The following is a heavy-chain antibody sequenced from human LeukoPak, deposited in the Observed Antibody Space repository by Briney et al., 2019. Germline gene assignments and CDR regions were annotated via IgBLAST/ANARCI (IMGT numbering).Heavy chain of an antibody. Sequence: GGSLRLSCAASGFTFSSYWMSWVCQAPGKGLEWVANIKQDGSGKYYVDSVKGRFTISRDNAKNSLYLQMNSLRAEDTAVYYCAIKGSTFDYWGQGTLVTVSS. CDR1: GFTFSSYW. J-gene: IGHJ4*02. CDR3: AIKGSTFDY. CDR2: IKQDGSGK. V-gene: IGHV3-7*01.